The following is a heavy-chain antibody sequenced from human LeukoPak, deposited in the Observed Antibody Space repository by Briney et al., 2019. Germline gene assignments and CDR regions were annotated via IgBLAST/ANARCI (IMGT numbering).Heavy chain of an antibody. CDR2: IYTSGST. CDR1: GGSISNYY. J-gene: IGHJ3*02. Sequence: KPSETLSLTCTVSGGSISNYYWSWIRQPAGKGLEWIGRIYTSGSTNYNPSLKGRVTMSVDTSKNQFSLNLRSVTAADTAVYYCAYSSGWYSDHAFDIWGQGTMVTVSS. CDR3: AYSSGWYSDHAFDI. D-gene: IGHD6-19*01. V-gene: IGHV4-4*07.